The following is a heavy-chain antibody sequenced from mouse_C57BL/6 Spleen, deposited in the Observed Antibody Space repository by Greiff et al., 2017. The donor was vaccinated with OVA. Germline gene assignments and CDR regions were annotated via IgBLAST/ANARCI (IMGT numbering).Heavy chain of an antibody. J-gene: IGHJ3*01. CDR3: ARQVYYDYGGSY. CDR2: ISGGGGNT. D-gene: IGHD2-4*01. Sequence: EVQLVESGGGLVKPGGSLKLSCAASGFTFSSYTMSWVRQTPEKRLEWVATISGGGGNTYYPDSVKGRFTISRDNAKNTLYLQMSSLRSEDTALYYCARQVYYDYGGSYWGQGTLVTVSA. CDR1: GFTFSSYT. V-gene: IGHV5-9*01.